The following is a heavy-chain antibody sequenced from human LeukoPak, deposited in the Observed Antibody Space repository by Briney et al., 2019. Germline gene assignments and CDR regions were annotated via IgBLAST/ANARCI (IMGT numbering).Heavy chain of an antibody. V-gene: IGHV1-2*02. Sequence: ASVKVSCKASGYTFTGYYMHWVRQAPGQGLEWMGWINPNSGGTNYAQKFQGRVTMTRDTSISTAYMELSRLRSDDTAVYYCARHGGYNYYYYMDVWGKGTTVTVSS. D-gene: IGHD2-15*01. CDR2: INPNSGGT. CDR1: GYTFTGYY. CDR3: ARHGGYNYYYYMDV. J-gene: IGHJ6*03.